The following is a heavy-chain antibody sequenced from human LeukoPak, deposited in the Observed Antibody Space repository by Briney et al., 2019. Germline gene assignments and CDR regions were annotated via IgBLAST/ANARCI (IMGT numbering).Heavy chain of an antibody. D-gene: IGHD2-15*01. V-gene: IGHV3-15*01. CDR2: IKSKTDGGTT. CDR3: TADSSGGFGS. J-gene: IGHJ4*02. Sequence: GGSLRLSCAASGFTFSNAWMSWVRQAPGKGLEWIGRIKSKTDGGTTDYAAPMKDRFTISRDDSKNTLYLQMNSLKTEDTAVYYCTADSSGGFGSWGQRTLVTVSS. CDR1: GFTFSNAW.